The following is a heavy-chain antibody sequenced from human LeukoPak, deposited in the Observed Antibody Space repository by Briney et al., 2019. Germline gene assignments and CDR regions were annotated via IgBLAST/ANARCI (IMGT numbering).Heavy chain of an antibody. CDR3: ARVYYDSSGYRFDY. CDR2: ISYDGSDK. CDR1: AFIFSGHW. Sequence: GGSLRLSCEGSAFIFSGHWMNWVRQAPGKGLGWVAVISYDGSDKYYADSVKGRFTISRDNPKNTLYLQMNSLRAEDAAVYYCARVYYDSSGYRFDYWGQGTLVTVSS. D-gene: IGHD3-22*01. J-gene: IGHJ4*02. V-gene: IGHV3-30*03.